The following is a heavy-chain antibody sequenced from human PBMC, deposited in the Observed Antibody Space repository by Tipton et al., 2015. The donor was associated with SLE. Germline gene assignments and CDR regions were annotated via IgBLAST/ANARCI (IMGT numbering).Heavy chain of an antibody. Sequence: VQLVQSGGGLVQPGGSLRLSCAASGFTVSSNYMNWVRQAPGKGLEWVAVIYSGHGTFYANSVKGRFTISRDISKNTLYLQMNSLRPEDTAVYYCASRNKGYCSGGTCYPYGLDVWGQGTSVTVSS. CDR1: GFTVSSNY. J-gene: IGHJ6*02. CDR2: IYSGHGT. V-gene: IGHV3-53*04. CDR3: ASRNKGYCSGGTCYPYGLDV. D-gene: IGHD2-15*01.